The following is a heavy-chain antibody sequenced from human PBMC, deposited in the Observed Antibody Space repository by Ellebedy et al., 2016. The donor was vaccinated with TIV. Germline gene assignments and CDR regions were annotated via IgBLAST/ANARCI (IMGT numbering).Heavy chain of an antibody. CDR1: GGSISSYY. V-gene: IGHV4-59*01. D-gene: IGHD6-19*01. Sequence: SETLSLXXTVSGGSISSYYWSWIRQPPGKGLEWIGYIYYSGSTNYSPSLKSRVTISVDTSKNQFSLKLSSVTAADTAVYYCARGGTVAGTEWFDPWGQGTLVTVSS. CDR3: ARGGTVAGTEWFDP. J-gene: IGHJ5*02. CDR2: IYYSGST.